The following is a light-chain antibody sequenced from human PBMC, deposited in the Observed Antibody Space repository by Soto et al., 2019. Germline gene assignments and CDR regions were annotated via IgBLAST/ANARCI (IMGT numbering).Light chain of an antibody. Sequence: IQMTPSPSTLSASVGDRVTITCRASQSISSWLAWYQQKPGKDHKLLIYDASSLESGVPSRFSGSGSGTEFTLTISSLQPDDFATYYCQQYNSYSYTFGQGTKVDIK. J-gene: IGKJ2*01. CDR3: QQYNSYSYT. CDR1: QSISSW. CDR2: DAS. V-gene: IGKV1-5*01.